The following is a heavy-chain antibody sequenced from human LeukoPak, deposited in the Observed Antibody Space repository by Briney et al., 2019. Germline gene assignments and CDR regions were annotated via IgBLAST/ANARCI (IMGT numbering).Heavy chain of an antibody. CDR1: GYTFTSYG. V-gene: IGHV1-18*01. J-gene: IGHJ5*02. CDR2: ISAYNGNT. CDR3: ARSGQQLVMYNWFDP. Sequence: ASVKVSCKASGYTFTSYGISWVRQAPGQGLEWMGWISAYNGNTNYAQKLQGRVTMTTDTSTSTAYMELRSLRSDDTAVYYCARSGQQLVMYNWFDPWGQGTLVTVSS. D-gene: IGHD6-13*01.